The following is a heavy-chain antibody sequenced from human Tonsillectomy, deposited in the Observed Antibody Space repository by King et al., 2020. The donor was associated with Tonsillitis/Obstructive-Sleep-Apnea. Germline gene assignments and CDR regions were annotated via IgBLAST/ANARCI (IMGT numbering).Heavy chain of an antibody. CDR3: AHSATRMVTATPFDY. CDR1: GFSLNTSGVG. J-gene: IGHJ4*02. V-gene: IGHV2-5*02. CDR2: IYWDDDK. Sequence: TLKESGPTLVKPTQTLTLTCTFSGFSLNTSGVGVGWIRQPPRKALEWLALIYWDDDKRYSPSLKSRLTITKDTYKNQVVHTMTNMDPVDTGTYYCAHSATRMVTATPFDYWGQGTLVTVSS. D-gene: IGHD2-15*01.